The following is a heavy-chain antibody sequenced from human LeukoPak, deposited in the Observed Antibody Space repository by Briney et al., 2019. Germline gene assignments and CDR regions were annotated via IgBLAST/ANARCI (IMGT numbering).Heavy chain of an antibody. V-gene: IGHV3-74*01. D-gene: IGHD3-16*01. J-gene: IGHJ3*02. CDR3: ARGRWGEAFDI. CDR2: INSDGSSA. CDR1: GFTFSSYW. Sequence: GGSLRLSCAASGFTFSSYWMHWVRQAPGKGLVRVSCINSDGSSASYADSVKGRFTISRDNAKNTLYLQMNSLRADDTAVYYCARGRWGEAFDIWGQGTMVTVSS.